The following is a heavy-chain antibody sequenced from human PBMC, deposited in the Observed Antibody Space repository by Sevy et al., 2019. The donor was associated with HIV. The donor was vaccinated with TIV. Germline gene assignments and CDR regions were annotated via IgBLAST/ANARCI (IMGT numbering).Heavy chain of an antibody. CDR3: AGENAWGRGYS. V-gene: IGHV4-59*08. CDR1: GGSITSVY. D-gene: IGHD1-26*01. J-gene: IGHJ4*02. Sequence: SETLSLTCTVSGGSITSVYWNWIRQPPGKGLEWIANIYYNGHINYNPSLQSRVTLSLDTSKNQFSLRLSSVTAADTAMYYCAGENAWGRGYSWGQGTLVTVSS. CDR2: IYYNGHI.